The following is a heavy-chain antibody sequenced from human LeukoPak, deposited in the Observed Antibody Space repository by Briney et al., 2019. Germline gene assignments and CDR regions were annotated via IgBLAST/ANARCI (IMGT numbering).Heavy chain of an antibody. J-gene: IGHJ4*02. CDR1: GGSISSGDYY. CDR2: IYYSGST. D-gene: IGHD3-22*01. CDR3: ATYYYDSSGYYTFDY. Sequence: SSKTLSLTCTVSGGSISSGDYYWSWIRQPPGKGLEWIGYIYYSGSTYYNPSLKSRVTISVDTSKNQFSLKLSSVTAADTAVYYCATYYYDSSGYYTFDYWGQGTLVTVSS. V-gene: IGHV4-30-4*01.